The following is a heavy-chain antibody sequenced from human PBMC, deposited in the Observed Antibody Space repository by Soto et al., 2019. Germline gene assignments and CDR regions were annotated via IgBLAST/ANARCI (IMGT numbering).Heavy chain of an antibody. CDR3: AKDTDSARPEQRLVQGYYFDY. Sequence: GGSLRLSCAASGFTFDDYAMHWVRQAPGKGLEWVSGISWNSGSIGYADSVKGRFTISRDNAKNSLYLQMNSLRAEDTALYYCAKDTDSARPEQRLVQGYYFDYWGQGTLVTVSS. CDR2: ISWNSGSI. J-gene: IGHJ4*02. D-gene: IGHD6-13*01. V-gene: IGHV3-9*01. CDR1: GFTFDDYA.